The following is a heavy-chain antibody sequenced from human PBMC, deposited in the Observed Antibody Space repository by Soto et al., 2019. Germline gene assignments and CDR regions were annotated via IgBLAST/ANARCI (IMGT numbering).Heavy chain of an antibody. Sequence: PSETLSLTCSVSGGSISSGDYYWNWIRQPPGKGLEWIGSIYYSGSTYYNPSLKSRVIISVDTSKNQFSLKLSSVTAADTAVYYCARQSRWELLYFDYWGQGTLVTVSS. D-gene: IGHD1-26*01. CDR1: GGSISSGDYY. J-gene: IGHJ4*02. CDR3: ARQSRWELLYFDY. CDR2: IYYSGST. V-gene: IGHV4-39*01.